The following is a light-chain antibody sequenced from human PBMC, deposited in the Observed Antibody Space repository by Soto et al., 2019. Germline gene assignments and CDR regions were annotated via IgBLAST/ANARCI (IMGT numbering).Light chain of an antibody. Sequence: DIQMTQSPSSLSASVGDRVTITCGASQSISSYLDWYQQKPGKAPKLLIYAASSLQSGVPSRFSGSVSGTDFTLTISSLQPEDFATYYCQQSYSTPQTFGQGAKVDIK. CDR2: AAS. J-gene: IGKJ1*01. V-gene: IGKV1-39*01. CDR1: QSISSY. CDR3: QQSYSTPQT.